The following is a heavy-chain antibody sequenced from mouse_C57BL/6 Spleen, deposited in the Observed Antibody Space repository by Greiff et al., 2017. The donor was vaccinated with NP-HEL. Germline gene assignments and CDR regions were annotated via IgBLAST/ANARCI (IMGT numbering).Heavy chain of an antibody. D-gene: IGHD2-5*01. Sequence: QVQLKQPGTELVKPGASVKLSCKASGYTFTSYWMHWVKQRPGQGLEWIGNINPSNGGTNYNEKFKSKATLTVDKSSSTAYMQLSSLTSEDSAVYYCARGGYSNYDAMDYWGQGTSVTVSS. CDR3: ARGGYSNYDAMDY. V-gene: IGHV1-53*01. CDR2: INPSNGGT. J-gene: IGHJ4*01. CDR1: GYTFTSYW.